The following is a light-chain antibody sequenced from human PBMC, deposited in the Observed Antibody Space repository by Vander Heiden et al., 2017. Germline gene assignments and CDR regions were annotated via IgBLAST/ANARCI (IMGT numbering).Light chain of an antibody. V-gene: IGLV2-14*03. CDR1: SSDVGGYNF. CDR2: DVS. J-gene: IGLJ3*02. Sequence: QSALTQPASVSGSPGQSITISCTGTSSDVGGYNFVYWYQQHPGKAPKLLIYDVSYRPSGVSNRFSASKSGNTASLTISGLQAEDEGDYHCGSYASSDIWVFGGGTKVTVL. CDR3: GSYASSDIWV.